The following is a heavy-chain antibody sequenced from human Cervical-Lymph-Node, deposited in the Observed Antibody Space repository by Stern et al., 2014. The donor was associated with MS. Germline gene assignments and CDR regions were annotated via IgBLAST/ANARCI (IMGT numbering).Heavy chain of an antibody. J-gene: IGHJ6*02. Sequence: DQLVESGAEVKKPGASVKVSCKASGYTFTSYYMHWVRQAPEQGLEWMGIINPSGGSTSYAQKFQGRVTMTRDTSTSTVYMELSSLRSEDTAVYYCARDLPNYYGXDVWGQGTTVTVSS. CDR2: INPSGGST. D-gene: IGHD5/OR15-5a*01. V-gene: IGHV1-46*01. CDR3: ARDLPNYYGXDV. CDR1: GYTFTSYY.